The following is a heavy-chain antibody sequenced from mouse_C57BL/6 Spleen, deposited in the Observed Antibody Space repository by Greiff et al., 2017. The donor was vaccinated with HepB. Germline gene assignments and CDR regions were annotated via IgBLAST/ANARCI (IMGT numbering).Heavy chain of an antibody. CDR3: AREDGYYPYYYAMDY. D-gene: IGHD2-3*01. J-gene: IGHJ4*01. CDR1: GYSITSGYY. V-gene: IGHV3-6*01. Sequence: DVKLQESGPGLVKPSQSLSLTCSVTGYSITSGYYWNWIRQFPGNKLEWMGYISYDGSNNYNPSLKNRISITRDTSKNQFFLKLNSVTTEDTATYYCAREDGYYPYYYAMDYWGQGTSVTVSS. CDR2: ISYDGSN.